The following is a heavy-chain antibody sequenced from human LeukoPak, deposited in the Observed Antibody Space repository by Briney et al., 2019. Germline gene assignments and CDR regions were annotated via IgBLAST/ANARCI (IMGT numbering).Heavy chain of an antibody. CDR3: ARDRYCSSTSCYVAFDI. J-gene: IGHJ3*02. V-gene: IGHV4-59*11. Sequence: SETLSLTCTVSGGSISSHYWSWIRQPPGKGLEWIGYIYYSGSTNYNPSLKSRVTISVDTSKNKFSLKLSSVTAADTAVYYCARDRYCSSTSCYVAFDIWGQGTMVTVSS. CDR1: GGSISSHY. D-gene: IGHD2-2*01. CDR2: IYYSGST.